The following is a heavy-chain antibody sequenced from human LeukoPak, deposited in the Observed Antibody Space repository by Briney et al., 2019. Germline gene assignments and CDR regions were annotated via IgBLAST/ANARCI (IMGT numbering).Heavy chain of an antibody. CDR1: GFSLSTSGVG. J-gene: IGHJ4*02. CDR3: AHRGSSTSCYWSRCYFDY. V-gene: IGHV2-5*01. D-gene: IGHD2-2*01. Sequence: SGPTLVNPTQTLTLTCTFSGFSLSTSGVGVGWIGQPPGKALEWLALIYWNDDKRYSPSLKSRLTITKDTSKNQVVLRMTNMDPVDTATYYCAHRGSSTSCYWSRCYFDYWGQGTLVTVSS. CDR2: IYWNDDK.